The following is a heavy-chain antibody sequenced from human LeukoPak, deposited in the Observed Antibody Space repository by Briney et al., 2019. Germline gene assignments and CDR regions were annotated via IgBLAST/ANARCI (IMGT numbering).Heavy chain of an antibody. CDR2: IIPIFGTA. J-gene: IGHJ4*02. CDR3: ASRGRMATSNDY. CDR1: GGTFSSYA. D-gene: IGHD5-24*01. V-gene: IGHV1-69*13. Sequence: ASVKVSCKASGGTFSSYAISWVRQAPGQGLEWMGGIIPIFGTANYAQKFQGRVTITADESTSTVYMELSSLRSEDTAVYYCASRGRMATSNDYWGQGTLVTVSS.